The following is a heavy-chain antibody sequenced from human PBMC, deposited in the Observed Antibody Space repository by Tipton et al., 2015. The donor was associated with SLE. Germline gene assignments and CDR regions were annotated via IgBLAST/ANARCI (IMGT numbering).Heavy chain of an antibody. D-gene: IGHD3-16*01. CDR2: IYSGGST. J-gene: IGHJ4*02. CDR1: GFTVSSNY. V-gene: IGHV3-53*01. Sequence: SLRLSCAASGFTVSSNYMSWVRQAPGKGLEWVSVIYSGGSTYYADSVKGRFTISRDNSKNTLYLQMNSLKTEDTAVYYCTTAPGGIDDWGQGTLVTVSS. CDR3: TTAPGGIDD.